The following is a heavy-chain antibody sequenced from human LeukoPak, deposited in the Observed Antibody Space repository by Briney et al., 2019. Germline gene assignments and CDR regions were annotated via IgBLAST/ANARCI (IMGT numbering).Heavy chain of an antibody. CDR1: GGSISSSSYY. CDR3: ARHYCSGGSSVDWFDP. V-gene: IGHV4-39*01. J-gene: IGHJ5*02. CDR2: IYYSGST. D-gene: IGHD2-15*01. Sequence: SETLSLTCTVSGGSISSSSYYWGWIRQPPGKGLEWIGSIYYSGSTYYNPSLKSRVTISVDTSKNQFSLKLSSVTAADTAVYYCARHYCSGGSSVDWFDPWGQGTLVTVSS.